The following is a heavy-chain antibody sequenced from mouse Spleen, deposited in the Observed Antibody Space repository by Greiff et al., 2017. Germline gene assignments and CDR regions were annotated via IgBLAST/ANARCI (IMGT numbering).Heavy chain of an antibody. Sequence: EVKLVESGPGLAKPSQTLSLTCSVTGYSITSDYWNWIRKFPGNKLEYMGYISYSGSTYYNPSLKSRISITRDTSKNQYYLQLNSVTTEDTATYYCARYPDYYYGSSYAMDYWGQGTSVTVSS. J-gene: IGHJ4*01. D-gene: IGHD1-1*01. CDR2: ISYSGST. CDR3: ARYPDYYYGSSYAMDY. CDR1: GYSITSDY. V-gene: IGHV3-8*01.